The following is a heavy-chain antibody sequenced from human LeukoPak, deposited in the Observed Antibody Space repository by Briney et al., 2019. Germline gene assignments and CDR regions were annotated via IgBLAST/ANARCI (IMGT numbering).Heavy chain of an antibody. V-gene: IGHV4-38-2*02. D-gene: IGHD6-19*01. CDR1: GYSISSGYY. CDR3: ARDPPTKYSSGWYPQDY. Sequence: TLSLTCTVSGYSISSGYYWSWIRQPPGKVLEWIGEINHSGSTNYNPSLKSRVTISVDTSKNQFSLKLSSVTAADTAVYYCARDPPTKYSSGWYPQDYWGQGTLVTVSS. J-gene: IGHJ4*02. CDR2: INHSGST.